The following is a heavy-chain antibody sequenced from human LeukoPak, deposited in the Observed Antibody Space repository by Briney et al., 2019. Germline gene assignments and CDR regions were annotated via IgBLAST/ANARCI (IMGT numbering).Heavy chain of an antibody. CDR1: GFTFSSYS. V-gene: IGHV3-21*01. CDR3: ARVRELDSSLYYCDY. CDR2: ISSSSSYI. D-gene: IGHD3-22*01. Sequence: NSGGSLRLSCAASGFTFSSYSMNWVRQAPGKGLEWVSSISSSSSYIYYADSVKGRFTISRDNAKNSLFLQMNSLRVEDTAVYYCARVRELDSSLYYCDYWGQGTLVTVSS. J-gene: IGHJ4*02.